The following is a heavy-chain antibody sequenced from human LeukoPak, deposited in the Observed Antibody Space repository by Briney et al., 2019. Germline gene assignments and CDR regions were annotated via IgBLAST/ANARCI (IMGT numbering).Heavy chain of an antibody. J-gene: IGHJ6*03. CDR1: GFTFSSYS. V-gene: IGHV3-21*01. CDR2: ISSSSSYI. Sequence: GGSLRLSCAASGFTFSSYSMNWVRQAPGNGLEWVSSISSSSSYIYYADSVKGRFTISRDNAKNSLYLQMNSLRAEDTAVYYCARDERPDWFGELFYYMDVWGKGTTVTVSS. CDR3: ARDERPDWFGELFYYMDV. D-gene: IGHD3-10*01.